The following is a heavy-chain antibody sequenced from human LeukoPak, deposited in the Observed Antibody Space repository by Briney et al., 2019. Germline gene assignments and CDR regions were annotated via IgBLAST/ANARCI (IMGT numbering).Heavy chain of an antibody. CDR1: GYSFTTYW. V-gene: IGHV5-51*01. CDR2: IYPADSDT. CDR3: ARRTYSGSLGAFDI. Sequence: GESLKISCKTSGYSFTTYWIGWVRQMPGKGLEWLGIIYPADSDTRDSPSFQGQVTISADKSISTAYLQWSSLKASDTAMYYCARRTYSGSLGAFDIWGQGTMVTVSS. J-gene: IGHJ3*02. D-gene: IGHD1-26*01.